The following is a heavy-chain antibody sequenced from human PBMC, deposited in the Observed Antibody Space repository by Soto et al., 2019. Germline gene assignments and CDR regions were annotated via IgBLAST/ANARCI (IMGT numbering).Heavy chain of an antibody. CDR2: ISSNGGST. CDR1: GFTFSSYA. CDR3: VKEGGGTDYGDYEEDY. D-gene: IGHD4-17*01. V-gene: IGHV3-64D*08. J-gene: IGHJ4*02. Sequence: GGSLRLSCSASGFTFSSYAMHWVRQAPGKGLEYVSAISSNGGSTYYADSVKGRFTISRDNSKNTLYLQMSSLRAEDTAVYYCVKEGGGTDYGDYEEDYWGQGTLVTVSS.